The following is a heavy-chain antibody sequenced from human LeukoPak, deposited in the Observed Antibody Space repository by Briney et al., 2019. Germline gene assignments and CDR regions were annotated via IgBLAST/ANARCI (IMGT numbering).Heavy chain of an antibody. D-gene: IGHD1-26*01. V-gene: IGHV1-2*02. CDR1: GYTFTGYY. CDR2: INPNSGGT. Sequence: ASVTVSCKASGYTFTGYYMHWVRQDPGQGIEWMGWINPNSGGTNYAKKFRRRVTMTRDTSISTAYMELSRLRSDDTAVYYCARGPRGSYPFFDYWGQGTLVTVSS. J-gene: IGHJ4*02. CDR3: ARGPRGSYPFFDY.